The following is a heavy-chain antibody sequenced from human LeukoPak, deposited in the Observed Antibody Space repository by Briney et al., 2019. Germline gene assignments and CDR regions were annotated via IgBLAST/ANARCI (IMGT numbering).Heavy chain of an antibody. D-gene: IGHD3-10*01. Sequence: SETLSLTCTVSGGSISSGSYYWSWIRQPAGKGLEWIRRIYTSGSTNYNPSLKSRVTISVDTSKNQFSLKLSSVTAADTAVYYCATYPYYYGSGSRRYAFDIWGQGTMVTVSS. J-gene: IGHJ3*02. CDR2: IYTSGST. CDR1: GGSISSGSYY. V-gene: IGHV4-61*02. CDR3: ATYPYYYGSGSRRYAFDI.